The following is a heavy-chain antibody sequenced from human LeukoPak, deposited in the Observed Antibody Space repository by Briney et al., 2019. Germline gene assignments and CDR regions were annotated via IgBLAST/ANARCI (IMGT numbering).Heavy chain of an antibody. CDR1: GYTFSSYW. J-gene: IGHJ5*02. CDR2: INSDGSST. CDR3: AREKYYYGSGNWFDP. D-gene: IGHD3-10*01. V-gene: IGHV3-74*01. Sequence: GGSLRLSCAASGYTFSSYWMHWVRQAPGKGLVWVSRINSDGSSTSYADSVKGRFTISRDNAKNTLYLQMNSLRAEDTDVYYCAREKYYYGSGNWFDPWGQGTLVTVSS.